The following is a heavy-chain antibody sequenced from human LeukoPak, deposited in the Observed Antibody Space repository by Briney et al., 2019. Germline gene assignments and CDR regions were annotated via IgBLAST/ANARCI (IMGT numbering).Heavy chain of an antibody. CDR3: ARGLRTGTTGECAFDI. J-gene: IGHJ3*02. D-gene: IGHD1-1*01. Sequence: TXAVYXVSFSSYYWSWIRQPPGKGLEWIGXINHIGSTNYNPSLKSRVTISVDTSKNQFSLKLSSVTAADTAVYYCARGLRTGTTGECAFDIWGQGAMVTVSS. V-gene: IGHV4-34*01. CDR2: INHIGST. CDR1: XVSFSSYY.